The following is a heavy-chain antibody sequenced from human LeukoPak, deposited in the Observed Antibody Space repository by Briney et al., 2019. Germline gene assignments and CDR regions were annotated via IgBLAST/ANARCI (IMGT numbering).Heavy chain of an antibody. J-gene: IGHJ4*02. Sequence: SVKVSCKASGGTFSSYAISWVRQAPGQGLEWMGRIIRIFGTANYAQKFQGRVTITTDESTSTAYMELSSLRSEDTAVYYCARDPYYYDSSGYYRDWGQGTLVTVSS. CDR3: ARDPYYYDSSGYYRD. D-gene: IGHD3-22*01. V-gene: IGHV1-69*05. CDR2: IIRIFGTA. CDR1: GGTFSSYA.